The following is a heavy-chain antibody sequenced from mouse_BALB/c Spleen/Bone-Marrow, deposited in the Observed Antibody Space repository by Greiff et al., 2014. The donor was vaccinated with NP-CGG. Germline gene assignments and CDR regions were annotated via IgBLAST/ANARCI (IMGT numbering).Heavy chain of an antibody. D-gene: IGHD1-1*01. V-gene: IGHV1S135*01. J-gene: IGHJ3*01. CDR3: ARENYGSSPAY. CDR1: GYAFTSYN. Sequence: VQLKESGPELVKPGASVKVSCKASGYAFTSYNMYWVKQSHGKSLEWIGYIDPYNGGTSYNQKFKGKATLTVDKSSSTAYMHPNSLTSEDSAVYYCARENYGSSPAYWGQGTLVTVSA. CDR2: IDPYNGGT.